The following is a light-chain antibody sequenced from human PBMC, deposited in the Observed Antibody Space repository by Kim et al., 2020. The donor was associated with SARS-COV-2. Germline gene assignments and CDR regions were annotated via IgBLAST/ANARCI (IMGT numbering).Light chain of an antibody. Sequence: DIVMTQSPLSLSVTPGEPASISCRSSQSLLHTNGQNYLDWYLQKPGQTPQLLIYLGSNRASGVPDRFSGSGSGTDFTLKISRVEADDAGVYYCMQGVSTLTFGQGTKVDIK. CDR2: LGS. V-gene: IGKV2-28*01. CDR3: MQGVSTLT. CDR1: QSLLHTNGQNY. J-gene: IGKJ1*01.